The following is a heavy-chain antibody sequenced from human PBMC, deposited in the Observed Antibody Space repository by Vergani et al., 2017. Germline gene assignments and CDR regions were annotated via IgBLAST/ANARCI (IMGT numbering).Heavy chain of an antibody. V-gene: IGHV3-23*01. CDR1: GFTFSACP. CDR3: ARLSYDTTPYLQGGYDC. J-gene: IGHJ4*02. Sequence: EVQLLQSGGGVIQLGGSVRLSCAASGFTFSACPMTWVRQAPGKGLEWVSAISARYPSTYYADSVKGRFTISRDNSKNMLYLQMNSLRAEDTAVYYCARLSYDTTPYLQGGYDCWGQGTLVSVSS. CDR2: ISARYPST. D-gene: IGHD3-22*01.